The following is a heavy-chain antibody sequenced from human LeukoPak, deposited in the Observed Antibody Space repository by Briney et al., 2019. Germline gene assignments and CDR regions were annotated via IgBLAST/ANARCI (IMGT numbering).Heavy chain of an antibody. CDR1: GFTFSSYG. V-gene: IGHV3-30*18. Sequence: PGGSLRLSCAASGFTFSSYGMHWVRQAPGKGLEWVAVISYDGSNKYYADSVKGRFTISRDNSKNTLYLQMNSLRAEDTAVYYCAKDGLNYDFWSGYYTGILGSAFDIWGQGTMVTVSS. J-gene: IGHJ3*02. CDR2: ISYDGSNK. CDR3: AKDGLNYDFWSGYYTGILGSAFDI. D-gene: IGHD3-3*01.